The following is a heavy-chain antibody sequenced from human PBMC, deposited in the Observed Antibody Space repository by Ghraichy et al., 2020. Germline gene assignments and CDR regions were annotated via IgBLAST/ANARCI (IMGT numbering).Heavy chain of an antibody. D-gene: IGHD3-9*01. J-gene: IGHJ5*02. CDR2: IIPIFGTA. Sequence: SVKVSCKASGGTFSSYAISWVRQAPGQGLEWMGGIIPIFGTANYAQKFQGRVTITADESTSTAYMELSSLRSEDTAVYYCARDYGDISPMRNSPFDPWGQGTLVTVSS. V-gene: IGHV1-69*13. CDR3: ARDYGDISPMRNSPFDP. CDR1: GGTFSSYA.